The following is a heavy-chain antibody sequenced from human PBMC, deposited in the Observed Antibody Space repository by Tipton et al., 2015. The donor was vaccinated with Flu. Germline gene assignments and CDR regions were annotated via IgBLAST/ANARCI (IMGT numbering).Heavy chain of an antibody. J-gene: IGHJ4*02. V-gene: IGHV3-7*01. CDR2: IKQDGNEK. D-gene: IGHD6-6*01. CDR3: ARAARLSDY. CDR1: EFTFSSYW. Sequence: SLRLSCAASEFTFSSYWMHWVRQAPGKGLEWVANIKQDGNEKYYVDSVKGRFTISKDNAKNSLYLQMNSLRAEDTAVYYCARAARLSDYWGQGTLVTVSS.